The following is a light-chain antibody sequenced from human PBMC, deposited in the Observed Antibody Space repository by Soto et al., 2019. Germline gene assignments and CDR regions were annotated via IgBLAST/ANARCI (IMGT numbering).Light chain of an antibody. CDR2: GAS. CDR1: QSVSSN. V-gene: IGKV3-15*01. J-gene: IGKJ2*01. Sequence: EIVMRQSPATLSVSPGERATLSCRASQSVSSNLAWYQQKPGKAPRLLIYGASTRATGIPARFSGSGSGTEFTLTISSLQSEDFAVYYCQQYNNWSPYTFGQGTKVEIK. CDR3: QQYNNWSPYT.